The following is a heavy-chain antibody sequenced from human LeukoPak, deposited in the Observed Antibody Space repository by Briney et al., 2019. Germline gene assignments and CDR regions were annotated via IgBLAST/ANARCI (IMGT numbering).Heavy chain of an antibody. V-gene: IGHV3-23*01. CDR1: GFSFHSYA. Sequence: PGGSLRLSCAASGFSFHSYAMSWVRQAPGEGLEWVAGISGSGVSTYYADSVKGRFTISRDNSKNTLYVHMNSLRAEDTAVYYCARVEWQAVAGHMDVWGKGTTGTVSS. CDR3: ARVEWQAVAGHMDV. D-gene: IGHD6-19*01. CDR2: ISGSGVST. J-gene: IGHJ6*03.